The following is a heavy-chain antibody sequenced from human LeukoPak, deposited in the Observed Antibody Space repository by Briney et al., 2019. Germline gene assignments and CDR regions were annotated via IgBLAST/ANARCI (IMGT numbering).Heavy chain of an antibody. CDR2: IYTSGST. J-gene: IGHJ4*02. CDR3: ARDSYDILTGYRHFDY. V-gene: IGHV4-4*07. Sequence: SETLSLTCTVSGGSISSYYWSWIRQPPGKGLEWVGRIYTSGSTNYNPSLKSRVTMSVDTSKNQFSLKLSSVTAADTAVYYCARDSYDILTGYRHFDYCGQGTLVTVSS. D-gene: IGHD3-9*01. CDR1: GGSISSYY.